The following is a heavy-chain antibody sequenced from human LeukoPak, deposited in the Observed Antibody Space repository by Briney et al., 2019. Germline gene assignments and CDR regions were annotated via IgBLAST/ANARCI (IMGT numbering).Heavy chain of an antibody. J-gene: IGHJ4*02. D-gene: IGHD4-17*01. Sequence: GGSLRLSCAASGFXFSSSWITWVREAPGKGLEWVSAMNNDGSGTYYVDSVEGRYTISRDNAKHSLFLQMNSLRAEDTAVYYCASKAVTYYYDYWGQGTLVIVSS. CDR2: MNNDGSGT. V-gene: IGHV3-7*05. CDR1: GFXFSSSW. CDR3: ASKAVTYYYDY.